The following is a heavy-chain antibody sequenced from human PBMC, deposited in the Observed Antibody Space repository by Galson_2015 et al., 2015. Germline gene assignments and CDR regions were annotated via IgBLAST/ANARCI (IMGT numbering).Heavy chain of an antibody. J-gene: IGHJ4*02. CDR3: ARTSAVAGRSFDY. CDR2: IWYDGSNK. Sequence: WVAVIWYDGSNKYYADSVKGRFTISRDNSKNTLYLQMNSLRAEDTAVYYCARTSAVAGRSFDYWGQGTLVTVSS. V-gene: IGHV3-33*01. D-gene: IGHD6-19*01.